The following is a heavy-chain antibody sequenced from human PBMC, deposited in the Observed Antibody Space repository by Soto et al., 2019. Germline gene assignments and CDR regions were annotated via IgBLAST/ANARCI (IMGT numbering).Heavy chain of an antibody. J-gene: IGHJ4*02. V-gene: IGHV1-69*04. CDR3: AREGTDYGDFEHYYYFDY. CDR2: IIPILGIA. Sequence: ASVKVSCKASGGTFSSYTISWVRQAPGQGLEWMGRIIPILGIANYAQKFQGRVTITADKSTSTAYMELSSLRSEDTAVYYCAREGTDYGDFEHYYYFDYWGQGTLVTVSS. D-gene: IGHD4-17*01. CDR1: GGTFSSYT.